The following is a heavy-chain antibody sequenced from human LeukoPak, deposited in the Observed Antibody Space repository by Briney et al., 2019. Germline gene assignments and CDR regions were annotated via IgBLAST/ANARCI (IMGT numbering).Heavy chain of an antibody. CDR3: ARNSRYHTSGS. V-gene: IGHV4-39*01. J-gene: IGHJ5*02. CDR2: IYHSGST. D-gene: IGHD6-19*01. Sequence: PSETLSLTCTVSGGSIASNSFYWGWIRQPPGKGLEWIGSIYHSGSTYYNAPLRSRVTISVDTSKNQFSLRLSSVTAVDTAVYYCARNSRYHTSGSWGQGTLVTVSS. CDR1: GGSIASNSFY.